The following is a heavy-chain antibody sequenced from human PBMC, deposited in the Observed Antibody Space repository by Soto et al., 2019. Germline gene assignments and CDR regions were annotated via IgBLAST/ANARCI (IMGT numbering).Heavy chain of an antibody. V-gene: IGHV1-46*01. CDR2: INPSGGST. D-gene: IGHD2-15*01. Sequence: ASVKVSCKASGYTFTSYYMHWVRQAPGQGLEWMGIINPSGGSTSYAQKFQGRVTMTRDTSTSTAYMELSSLRSEDTAVYYCASATYDAFDIWGQGTMVTVSS. CDR1: GYTFTSYY. CDR3: ASATYDAFDI. J-gene: IGHJ3*02.